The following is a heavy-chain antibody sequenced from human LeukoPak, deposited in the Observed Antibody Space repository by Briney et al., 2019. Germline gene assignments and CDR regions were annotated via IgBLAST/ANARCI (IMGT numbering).Heavy chain of an antibody. Sequence: GGSLRLSCAASGFSLSSYAMQWVRQAPGKGPEWVSGISEDATDKYHADSVKGRFTISRDNSKNTLHLQMDSLRPEDTAVYYCARSMRGYAILTGYFDYWGQGTLVTVSS. V-gene: IGHV3-30-3*01. D-gene: IGHD3-9*01. CDR1: GFSLSSYA. CDR2: ISEDATDK. CDR3: ARSMRGYAILTGYFDY. J-gene: IGHJ4*02.